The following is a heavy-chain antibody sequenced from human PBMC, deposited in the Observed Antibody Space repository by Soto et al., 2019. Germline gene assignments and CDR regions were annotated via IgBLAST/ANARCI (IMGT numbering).Heavy chain of an antibody. V-gene: IGHV4-61*01. J-gene: IGHJ5*02. D-gene: IGHD4-17*01. CDR3: ARENDYGDFNWFDP. Sequence: QVQLQESGPGLVKPSETLSLTCTVSGGSVSSGSYYWSWIRQPPGKGLEWIGYIYYSGSTNYNPSLKSRVTISVDTFKNQFSLKLSSVTAADTAVYYCARENDYGDFNWFDPWGQGTLVTVSS. CDR1: GGSVSSGSYY. CDR2: IYYSGST.